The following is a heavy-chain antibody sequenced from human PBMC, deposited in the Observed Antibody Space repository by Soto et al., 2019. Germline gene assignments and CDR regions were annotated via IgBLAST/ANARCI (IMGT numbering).Heavy chain of an antibody. D-gene: IGHD1-26*01. J-gene: IGHJ6*03. V-gene: IGHV4-31*03. CDR1: GGSISSGGYY. CDR2: IYYSGST. Sequence: QVQLQESGPGLVKPSQTLSLTCTVSGGSISSGGYYWSWIRQHPGKGLEWIGYIYYSGSTYYNPSLKGRVTISLETAQNQSSLKLSSVTAGDTAGYYIAMAAARVWSTKPHLYYYYYMDVWGKGTTVTVSS. CDR3: AMAAARVWSTKPHLYYYYYMDV.